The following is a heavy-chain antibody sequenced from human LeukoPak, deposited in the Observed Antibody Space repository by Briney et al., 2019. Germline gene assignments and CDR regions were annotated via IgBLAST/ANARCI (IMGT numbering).Heavy chain of an antibody. D-gene: IGHD4-17*01. Sequence: SETLSLTCTVSGGSISSYYWSWIRQPPGKGLEWIGYIYYSGSTNYNPSLKNRVTISVDTSKNQFSLKLSSVTAADTAVYYCAGATDYGDYLDYWGQGTLVTVSS. CDR3: AGATDYGDYLDY. J-gene: IGHJ4*02. CDR2: IYYSGST. V-gene: IGHV4-59*01. CDR1: GGSISSYY.